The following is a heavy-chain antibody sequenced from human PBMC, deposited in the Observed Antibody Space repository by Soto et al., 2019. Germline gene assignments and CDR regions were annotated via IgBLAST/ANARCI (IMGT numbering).Heavy chain of an antibody. CDR1: GFTFSTYA. D-gene: IGHD2-15*01. CDR2: ISPTANSI. V-gene: IGHV3-23*01. Sequence: GGSLRLSCAASGFTFSTYAMTWVRQAPGKGPEWVSAISPTANSIYYAASVKGRFTISRDNSKSTLYLQMSSLRAEDTAVYYCARDLGQGNTPAHNYFDYWGQGTLVTVSS. J-gene: IGHJ4*02. CDR3: ARDLGQGNTPAHNYFDY.